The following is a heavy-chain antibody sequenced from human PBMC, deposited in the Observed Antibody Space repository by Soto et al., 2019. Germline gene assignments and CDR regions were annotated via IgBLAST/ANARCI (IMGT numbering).Heavy chain of an antibody. J-gene: IGHJ4*02. D-gene: IGHD3-16*01. Sequence: AGGSLRISCAASGFTVSNNYMSWVRQAPGKGLEWVSLIYSGGSTYYADSVKGRFTISRDSSKNTLYLQMNSLRAEDTAMYYCAAYSHKGYWGQGTLVTVSS. CDR3: AAYSHKGY. CDR2: IYSGGST. CDR1: GFTVSNNY. V-gene: IGHV3-66*01.